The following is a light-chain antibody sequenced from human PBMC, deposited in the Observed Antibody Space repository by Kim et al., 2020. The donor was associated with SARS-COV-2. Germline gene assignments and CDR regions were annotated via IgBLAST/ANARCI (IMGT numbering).Light chain of an antibody. Sequence: ALGQTGRITCQGDSLRTYYATWYQQKPRQAPVLVIYGRNNRPSGIPDRFSGSASGNTASLTISGTQAEDEADFYCQSRDSGGKVVFGGGTKLTVL. CDR1: SLRTYY. J-gene: IGLJ2*01. CDR3: QSRDSGGKVV. V-gene: IGLV3-19*01. CDR2: GRN.